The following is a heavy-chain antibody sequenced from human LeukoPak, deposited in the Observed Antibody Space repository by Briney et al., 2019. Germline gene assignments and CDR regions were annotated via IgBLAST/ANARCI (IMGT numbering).Heavy chain of an antibody. CDR3: AKGAAEWELLRY. J-gene: IGHJ4*02. V-gene: IGHV3-30*18. CDR2: ISYDGSNK. CDR1: GFTFSSYG. Sequence: GGSLRLSCAASGFTFSSYGMHWVRQAPGKGLEWVAVISYDGSNKYYVDSVKGRFTISRDNSKNTLYLQMNSLRAEDTAVYYCAKGAAEWELLRYWGQGTLVTVSS. D-gene: IGHD1-26*01.